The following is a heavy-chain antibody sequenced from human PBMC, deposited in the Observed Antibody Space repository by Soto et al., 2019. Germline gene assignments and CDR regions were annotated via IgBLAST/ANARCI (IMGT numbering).Heavy chain of an antibody. Sequence: GGSLRLSCAASGLSVSTNYMTWVRQAPGKGLEWVSLIFAGGRTYYADSVKGRFTISRDNSKNTLYLQMNSLSAEDTGVYYCARERIAAGGTHDAIDIWGQGTMVTVSS. J-gene: IGHJ3*02. CDR3: ARERIAAGGTHDAIDI. D-gene: IGHD6-13*01. CDR2: IFAGGRT. CDR1: GLSVSTNY. V-gene: IGHV3-53*01.